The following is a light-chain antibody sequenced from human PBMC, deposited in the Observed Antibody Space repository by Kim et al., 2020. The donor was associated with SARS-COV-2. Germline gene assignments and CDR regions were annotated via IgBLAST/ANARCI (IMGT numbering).Light chain of an antibody. V-gene: IGLV3-1*01. CDR1: KLGDKY. CDR2: QDS. CDR3: QAWDSSTVV. Sequence: VSPGQTASITCSGDKLGDKYACWYQQKPGQSPVLVIYQDSKRPSGIPERFSGSNSGNTATLTISGTQAMDEADYCCQAWDSSTVVFGGGTQLTV. J-gene: IGLJ2*01.